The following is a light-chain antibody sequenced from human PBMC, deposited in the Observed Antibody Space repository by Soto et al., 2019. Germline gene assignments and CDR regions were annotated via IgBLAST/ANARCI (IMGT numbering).Light chain of an antibody. CDR3: QQYGSSPPEKT. CDR2: GAS. V-gene: IGKV3-20*01. J-gene: IGKJ1*01. CDR1: QSVSSNY. Sequence: EIVLTQSPGTLSLTGGERATLSCRASQSVSSNYLAWYQQKPGQAPSLLIYGASRRATGIPDRFSGSGSGTDFTLTISRLEPEDFAVYYCQQYGSSPPEKTFGQGTKVEIK.